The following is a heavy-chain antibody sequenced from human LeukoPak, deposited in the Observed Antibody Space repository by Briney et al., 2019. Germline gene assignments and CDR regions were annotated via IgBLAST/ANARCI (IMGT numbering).Heavy chain of an antibody. Sequence: PSETLSLTCTVSGGSISSGDYYWSWIRQPPGKGLEWIGYIYYSGSIYYNPSLKSRVTISVDRSKNQFSLKLSSVTAADTAVYYCARGSLSSARRGSYYFDYWGQGTLVTVSS. J-gene: IGHJ4*02. CDR3: ARGSLSSARRGSYYFDY. CDR2: IYYSGSI. V-gene: IGHV4-30-4*08. CDR1: GGSISSGDYY. D-gene: IGHD2-2*01.